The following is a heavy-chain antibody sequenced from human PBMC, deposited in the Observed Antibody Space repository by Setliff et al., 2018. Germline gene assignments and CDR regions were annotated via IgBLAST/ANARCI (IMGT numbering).Heavy chain of an antibody. J-gene: IGHJ6*02. V-gene: IGHV3-33*01. D-gene: IGHD2-21*02. Sequence: PGGSLRLSCVASGFTFSNYGMHWVRQAPGKGLEWVALIWNDGSSKFYGDSVKGRCTSSRDNSKNTLYLQMDSLRAEDTAVYYCARNWVTAQHYYYGMDVWGQGTTVTVSS. CDR2: IWNDGSSK. CDR3: ARNWVTAQHYYYGMDV. CDR1: GFTFSNYG.